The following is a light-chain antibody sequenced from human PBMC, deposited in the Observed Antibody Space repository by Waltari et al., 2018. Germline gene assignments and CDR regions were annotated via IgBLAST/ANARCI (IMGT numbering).Light chain of an antibody. V-gene: IGKV3-20*01. J-gene: IGKJ1*01. CDR1: QSVSRA. CDR3: QHYLRLPVT. Sequence: EIVLTQSPGTLSSSLGERATAYCRARQSVSRALAWYQQKPGQAPRLLIYGASTRATGIPDRFSGSGSGTDFSLTISRLEPDDFAVYYCQHYLRLPVTFGQGTTVEI. CDR2: GAS.